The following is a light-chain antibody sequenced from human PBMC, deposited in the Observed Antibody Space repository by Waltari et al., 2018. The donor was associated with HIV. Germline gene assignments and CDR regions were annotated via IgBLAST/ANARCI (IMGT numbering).Light chain of an antibody. J-gene: IGLJ2*01. CDR1: SSNIGAGHD. CDR2: GNS. CDR3: QSYDSILGGV. V-gene: IGLV1-40*01. Sequence: QSVLTQPPSVSGAPGQRVTISCTGSSSNIGAGHDVHWYHQFPGTAPKLLVYGNSVRPSGVPDRCAGSKSGTSAALAITGLQDEDEADYYGQSYDSILGGVFGGGTKLTVL.